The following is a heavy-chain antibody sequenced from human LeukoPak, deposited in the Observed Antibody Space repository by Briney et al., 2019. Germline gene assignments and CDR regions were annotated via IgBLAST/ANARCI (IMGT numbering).Heavy chain of an antibody. V-gene: IGHV4-59*01. J-gene: IGHJ4*02. CDR1: GGSISSYY. D-gene: IGHD6-13*01. Sequence: PSETLSLTCTVSGGSISSYYWSWIRQPPGKGLEWIGYIYYSGSTNYNPSLKSRVTISVDTSKNQFSLKLSSVTAADTAVYYCARGGSLRYSSSWAYDYWGQGTLVTVSS. CDR3: ARGGSLRYSSSWAYDY. CDR2: IYYSGST.